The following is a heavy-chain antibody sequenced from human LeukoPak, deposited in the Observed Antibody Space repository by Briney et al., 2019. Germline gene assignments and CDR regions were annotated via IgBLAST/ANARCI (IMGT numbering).Heavy chain of an antibody. V-gene: IGHV4-61*02. Sequence: NPSQTLSLTCTVSGGSISSGSYYWRWIRQPAGKGLEWIVRIYTSGSTNYNPSLKSRVTISVDTSKNQFSLKLSSVTAADTAVYYCARGGSLREPRTYYFDYWGQGTLVTVSS. CDR1: GGSISSGSYY. D-gene: IGHD1-26*01. J-gene: IGHJ4*02. CDR3: ARGGSLREPRTYYFDY. CDR2: IYTSGST.